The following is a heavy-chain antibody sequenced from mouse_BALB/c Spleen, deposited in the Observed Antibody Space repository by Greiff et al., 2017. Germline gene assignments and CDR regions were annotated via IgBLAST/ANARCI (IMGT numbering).Heavy chain of an antibody. CDR2: IRLKSNNYAT. CDR3: TSDGSLAMDY. J-gene: IGHJ4*01. CDR1: GFTFSNYW. V-gene: IGHV6-6*02. Sequence: EVKLVESGGGLVQPGGSMKLSCVASGFTFSNYWMNWVRQSPEKGLEWVAEIRLKSNNYATHYAESVKGRFTISRDDSKSSVYLQMNNLRAEDTGIYYCTSDGSLAMDYWGQGTSVTVSS. D-gene: IGHD2-3*01.